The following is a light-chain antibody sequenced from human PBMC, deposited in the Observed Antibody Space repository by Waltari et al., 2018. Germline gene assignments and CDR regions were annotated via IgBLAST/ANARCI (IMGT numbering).Light chain of an antibody. CDR3: QQSYTNPPA. CDR2: AAS. V-gene: IGKV1-39*01. J-gene: IGKJ4*01. CDR1: HNIINF. Sequence: DIQMTQSPSSLSASVGDRVTITCRASHNIINFLSWYQQKPGRAPRLLMYAASTLQSGVPSRFSGSGSETDFTLTINSLQPEDIATYYCQQSYTNPPAFAAGTKVEIK.